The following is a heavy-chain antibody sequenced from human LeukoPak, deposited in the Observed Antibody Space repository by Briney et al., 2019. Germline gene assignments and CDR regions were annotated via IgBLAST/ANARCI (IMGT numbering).Heavy chain of an antibody. Sequence: SVKVSCKASGGAFSSNAITWVRQAPGQGLEWMGRIIPLFRSADYAQKFQGRATLTTDESMTTAYMELSSLRSEDTAVYYCARTRGRGYYYDSSAYDAAFDIWGQGTKVTVSS. CDR2: IIPLFRSA. V-gene: IGHV1-69*05. D-gene: IGHD3-22*01. J-gene: IGHJ3*02. CDR1: GGAFSSNA. CDR3: ARTRGRGYYYDSSAYDAAFDI.